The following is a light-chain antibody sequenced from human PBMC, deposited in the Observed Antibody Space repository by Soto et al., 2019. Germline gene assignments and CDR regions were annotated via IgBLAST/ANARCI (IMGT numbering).Light chain of an antibody. CDR2: GAS. CDR3: QLYGSSVT. V-gene: IGKV3-20*01. CDR1: QRVDSNY. J-gene: IGKJ4*01. Sequence: EIVLTQSPATLSLSPGEKVTLSCRTSQRVDSNYLAWYQQRHGQAPRLLIFGASNRATGIPDRFSGGGSGTDFSLSITSLEPEDFALYYCQLYGSSVTFGGGSRVEIK.